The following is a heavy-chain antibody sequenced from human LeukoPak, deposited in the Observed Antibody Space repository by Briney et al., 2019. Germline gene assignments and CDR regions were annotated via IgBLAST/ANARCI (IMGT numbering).Heavy chain of an antibody. CDR1: GGSFSGYY. Sequence: SETLSLTCVVYGGSFSGYYWSWICQPPGKGLEWIGEINFSGGTNYNPSLKSRVSISKDTSKNLFSLRLSSLTAADTAVYYCARGRVAGRPLGYYYGMDVWGQGTTVTVSS. V-gene: IGHV4-34*01. D-gene: IGHD6-6*01. J-gene: IGHJ6*02. CDR2: INFSGGT. CDR3: ARGRVAGRPLGYYYGMDV.